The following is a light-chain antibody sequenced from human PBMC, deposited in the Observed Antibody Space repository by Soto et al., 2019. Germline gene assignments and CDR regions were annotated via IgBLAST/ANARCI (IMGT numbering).Light chain of an antibody. J-gene: IGLJ2*01. CDR2: EVS. CDR1: SSDVGSYNR. Sequence: QSVLTQPPSVSGSPGQSVTISCTGTSSDVGSYNRVSWYQQPPGTAPKLMIYEVSNRPSGVPDRFSGSKSGNTASLTISGLQAEDEADYYCSLYTSSSTSLVVFGGGTKLTVL. CDR3: SLYTSSSTSLVV. V-gene: IGLV2-18*01.